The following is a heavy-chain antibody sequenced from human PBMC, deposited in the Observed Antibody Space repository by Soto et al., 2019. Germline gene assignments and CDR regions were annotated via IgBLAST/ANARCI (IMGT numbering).Heavy chain of an antibody. CDR1: GGSIRDYY. D-gene: IGHD3-22*01. V-gene: IGHV4-59*08. Sequence: SETLSLTCAVSGGSIRDYYWGWIRQSPGKGLEWIGYIYYTGTTKYNPSLKSRVTISVDTSKNQFSLKLRSVTAADTAVYYCVRDNGGYYFDYWGQGTLVTVSS. CDR2: IYYTGTT. J-gene: IGHJ4*02. CDR3: VRDNGGYYFDY.